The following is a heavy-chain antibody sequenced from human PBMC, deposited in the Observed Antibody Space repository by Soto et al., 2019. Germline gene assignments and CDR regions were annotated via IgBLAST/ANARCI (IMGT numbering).Heavy chain of an antibody. CDR2: IIPIFGTA. CDR3: ARDLCSSTRYPNDY. CDR1: GGTFSSYA. V-gene: IGHV1-69*13. J-gene: IGHJ4*02. D-gene: IGHD2-2*01. Sequence: SVKVSCKASGGTFSSYAISWVRQAPGQGLEWMGGIIPIFGTANYAQKFQARVTITADESTRTAYMELRSLRSEDTAVYYCARDLCSSTRYPNDYWGRGSLVTVSS.